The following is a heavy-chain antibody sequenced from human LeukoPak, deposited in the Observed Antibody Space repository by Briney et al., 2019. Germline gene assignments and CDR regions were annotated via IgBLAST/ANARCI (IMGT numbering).Heavy chain of an antibody. V-gene: IGHV4-59*01. D-gene: IGHD7-27*01. CDR3: ARTGKNWETGYGMDV. J-gene: IGHJ6*02. CDR2: IYYRGNT. Sequence: SETLSLTCTVSGGSITSYYWSWIRQPPGKGLEWIGFIYYRGNTNYNPSLKSRVSISVDTSKNQFSVKLTSVTAADTAVYYCARTGKNWETGYGMDVWGQGTTVTVSS. CDR1: GGSITSYY.